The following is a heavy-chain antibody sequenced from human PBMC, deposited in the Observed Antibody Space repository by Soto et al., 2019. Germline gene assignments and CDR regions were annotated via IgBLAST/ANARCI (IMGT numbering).Heavy chain of an antibody. CDR2: TSYDGSNK. V-gene: IGHV3-30*19. Sequence: QVQLVESGGGVVQPGTSLRLSCVGCGFAFRSYVIHWFRQAPGKGLEWVALTSYDGSNKDYGDSVKGRFTISRDNSRNTVDLQMDSLRREDTALYYCVRWGTTGGLDVWGQGTLVSVSS. D-gene: IGHD3-16*01. CDR3: VRWGTTGGLDV. CDR1: GFAFRSYV. J-gene: IGHJ1*01.